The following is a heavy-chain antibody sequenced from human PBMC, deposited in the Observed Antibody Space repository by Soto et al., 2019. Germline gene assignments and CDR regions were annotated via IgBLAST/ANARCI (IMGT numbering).Heavy chain of an antibody. Sequence: EVQLVESGGVVVQPGGSLRLSCAASGFTFDDYTMHWVRQAPGKGLEWVSLINWNTDTTHYADSVKGRFTISRDNTKNSLYLQMNSLRTEDSALYYCAKEYDSRWDVFFDYGGQGTLVTVSS. D-gene: IGHD6-13*01. CDR1: GFTFDDYT. CDR3: AKEYDSRWDVFFDY. CDR2: INWNTDTT. J-gene: IGHJ4*02. V-gene: IGHV3-43*01.